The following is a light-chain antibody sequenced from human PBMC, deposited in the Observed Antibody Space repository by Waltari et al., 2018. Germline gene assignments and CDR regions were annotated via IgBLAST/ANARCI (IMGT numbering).Light chain of an antibody. Sequence: ELVLTQSPGTLSWSPGERATLPCRASQSISRTLVWYQKKPGQAPRLLIYAASTRATGIPDRFSGSGSGTDFSLTISRLEPEDFAVYYCQHYLRLPVTFGQGTKVEIK. V-gene: IGKV3-20*01. CDR1: QSISRT. CDR3: QHYLRLPVT. CDR2: AAS. J-gene: IGKJ1*01.